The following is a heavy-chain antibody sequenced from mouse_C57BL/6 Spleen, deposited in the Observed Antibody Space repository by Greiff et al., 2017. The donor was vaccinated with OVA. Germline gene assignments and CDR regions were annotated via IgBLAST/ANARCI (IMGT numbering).Heavy chain of an antibody. CDR2: IDPSDSYT. CDR1: GYTFTSYW. Sequence: QVQLQQPGAELVMPGASVKLSCKASGYTFTSYWMHWVKQRPGQGLEWIGEIDPSDSYTNYNQKFKGKSTLTVDKSSSTAYMQLSSLTSEDSAVYYCARGGLRRRYYYAMDYWGQGTSVTVSS. V-gene: IGHV1-69*01. CDR3: ARGGLRRRYYYAMDY. D-gene: IGHD2-4*01. J-gene: IGHJ4*01.